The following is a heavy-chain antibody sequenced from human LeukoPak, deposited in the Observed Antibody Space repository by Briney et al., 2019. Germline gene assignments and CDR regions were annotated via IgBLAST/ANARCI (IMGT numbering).Heavy chain of an antibody. Sequence: ASVKVSCKASGDTFINDYIHWVRQAPGQGLEWMGVSNPGGGATTYAQKFQGGVTMTRDTSITTAYMELSSLRSDDTAVYYCARDVGEYCSSTNCYASHYWGQGTLVTVSS. CDR1: GDTFINDY. CDR2: SNPGGGAT. V-gene: IGHV1-2*02. J-gene: IGHJ4*02. CDR3: ARDVGEYCSSTNCYASHY. D-gene: IGHD2-2*01.